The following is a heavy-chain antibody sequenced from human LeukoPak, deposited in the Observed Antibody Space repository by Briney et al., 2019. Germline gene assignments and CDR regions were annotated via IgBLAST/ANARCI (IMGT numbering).Heavy chain of an antibody. V-gene: IGHV1-69*13. CDR3: ASHFTMINNGIDY. J-gene: IGHJ4*02. CDR1: GRTFSSYA. D-gene: IGHD3-22*01. CDR2: IIPIFGTA. Sequence: SMKVSCKASGRTFSSYAMSWVRQAPGQGLEWMVGIIPIFGTANYAQKFQGRVTITADESTSTAYMELSSLRSEDTAVYYCASHFTMINNGIDYWGQGTLVTVSS.